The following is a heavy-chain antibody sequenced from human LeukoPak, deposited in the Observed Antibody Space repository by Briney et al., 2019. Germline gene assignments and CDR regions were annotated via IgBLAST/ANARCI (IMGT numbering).Heavy chain of an antibody. CDR1: GGSFSGYY. J-gene: IGHJ2*01. CDR3: ARGQALVEATVTTTWYFDL. D-gene: IGHD4-11*01. CDR2: INHSGST. Sequence: SETLSPTCAVYGGSFSGYYWSWIRQPPGKGLEWIGEINHSGSTNYNPSLKSRVTISVDTSKNQFSLKLSSVTAADTAVYYCARGQALVEATVTTTWYFDLWGRGTLVTVSS. V-gene: IGHV4-34*01.